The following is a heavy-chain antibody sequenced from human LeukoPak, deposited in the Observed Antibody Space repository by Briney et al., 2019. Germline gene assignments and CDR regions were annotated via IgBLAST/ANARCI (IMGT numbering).Heavy chain of an antibody. CDR1: GYTFTSYD. D-gene: IGHD3-10*01. CDR2: MNPNSGNT. Sequence: GASVKVSCKASGYTFTSYDINWVRQATGQGLEWMGWMNPNSGNTGYAQKFQGRVTMTRNTSISTAYMELSSLRSEDTAVYYCATNYYGSGSYYVYFDYWGQGTLVTVSS. V-gene: IGHV1-8*01. J-gene: IGHJ4*02. CDR3: ATNYYGSGSYYVYFDY.